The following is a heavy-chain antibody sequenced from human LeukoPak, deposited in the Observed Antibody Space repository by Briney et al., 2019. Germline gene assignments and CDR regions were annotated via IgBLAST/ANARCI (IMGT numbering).Heavy chain of an antibody. V-gene: IGHV1-69*13. Sequence: SEKVSCKASGGTFSSYAINCVRQAPGQGLEWMGGITPMFGTAKYAQKFQGRVTITADESTSTAYMELSSLRSEDTAVYYCARDSSEFRSLIFHWGQGTLVTVSS. D-gene: IGHD3-9*01. J-gene: IGHJ1*01. CDR3: ARDSSEFRSLIFH. CDR2: ITPMFGTA. CDR1: GGTFSSYA.